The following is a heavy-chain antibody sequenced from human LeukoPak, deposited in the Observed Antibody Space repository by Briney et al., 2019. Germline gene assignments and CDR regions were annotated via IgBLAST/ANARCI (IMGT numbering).Heavy chain of an antibody. CDR2: IHYSGTT. D-gene: IGHD1/OR15-1a*01. Sequence: NSSETLSLTCAVSGGSVRTINWWTWVRQPPGKGLEWIAEIHYSGTTTYNPSLKSRVTISVDKSNNQVSLTMTSVTAADTAIYYCARGTDDAAYWYFDLWGRGTLVTVSS. CDR3: ARGTDDAAYWYFDL. CDR1: GGSVRTINW. J-gene: IGHJ2*01. V-gene: IGHV4-4*02.